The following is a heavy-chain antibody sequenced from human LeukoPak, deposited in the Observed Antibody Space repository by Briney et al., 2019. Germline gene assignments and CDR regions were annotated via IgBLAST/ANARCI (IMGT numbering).Heavy chain of an antibody. Sequence: GGSLRLSCAASGFAFSSYSMNWVRQAPGKGLEWVSYISSSGSTIYYADSVKGRFTISRDNAKNSLYLQMSSLRAEDTAVYYCARESRGYDSLTYYYFYIDVWGKGTTVTISS. J-gene: IGHJ6*03. D-gene: IGHD3-9*01. V-gene: IGHV3-48*04. CDR2: ISSSGSTI. CDR1: GFAFSSYS. CDR3: ARESRGYDSLTYYYFYIDV.